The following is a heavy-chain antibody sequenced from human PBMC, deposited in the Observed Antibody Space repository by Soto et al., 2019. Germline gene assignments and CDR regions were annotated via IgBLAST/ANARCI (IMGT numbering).Heavy chain of an antibody. D-gene: IGHD2-2*01. J-gene: IGHJ6*02. Sequence: EVQLVESEGGLVQPGGSLRLSCAASGFTFSSYAMHWVRQAPGKGLEYVSAISSNGGSTYYANSVKGRFTISRDNSKNTLYLQMGSLRAEDMAVYYCARDLVVVPASIGHIYYYYGMDVWGQGTTVTVSS. CDR1: GFTFSSYA. CDR2: ISSNGGST. V-gene: IGHV3-64*01. CDR3: ARDLVVVPASIGHIYYYYGMDV.